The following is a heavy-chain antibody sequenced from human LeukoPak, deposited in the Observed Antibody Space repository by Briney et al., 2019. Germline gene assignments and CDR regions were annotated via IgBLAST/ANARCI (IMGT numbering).Heavy chain of an antibody. J-gene: IGHJ5*02. Sequence: PSETLSLTCTVSGGSISSSSYYWGWIRQPPGKGLEWIGSIYYSGSTYYNPSLKSRVTISVDTSKNQFSLKLSSVTAADTAVYYCARAVEMYYYGSGTNRFDPWGQGTLVTVSS. CDR2: IYYSGST. D-gene: IGHD3-10*01. CDR3: ARAVEMYYYGSGTNRFDP. V-gene: IGHV4-39*07. CDR1: GGSISSSSYY.